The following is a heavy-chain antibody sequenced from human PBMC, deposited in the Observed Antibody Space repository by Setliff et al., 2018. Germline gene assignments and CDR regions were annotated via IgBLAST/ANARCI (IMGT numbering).Heavy chain of an antibody. CDR2: ISAYNGNT. Sequence: ASVKVSCKTSGLSFTTYGITWVRQAPGQGLEWMGWISAYNGNTDSAQKFQGRVTMSADTSTTTVYMELRSLRSDDTAVYYCARDRGGDDFVGAVGDSFDIWGQGTMVTVSS. V-gene: IGHV1-18*01. CDR1: GLSFTTYG. D-gene: IGHD2-21*01. CDR3: ARDRGGDDFVGAVGDSFDI. J-gene: IGHJ3*02.